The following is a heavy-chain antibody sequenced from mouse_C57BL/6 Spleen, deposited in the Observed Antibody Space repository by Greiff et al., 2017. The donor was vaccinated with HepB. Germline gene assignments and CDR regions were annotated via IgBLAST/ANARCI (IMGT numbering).Heavy chain of an antibody. CDR3: ARYDYDFYFDY. J-gene: IGHJ2*01. Sequence: VQLQQSGPELVKPGASVKISCKASGYSFTGYYMNWVKQSPEKSLEWIGEINPSTGGTTYNQKFKAKATLTVDKSSSTAYMQLKSLTSEDSAVYYCARYDYDFYFDYWGQGTTLTVSS. CDR1: GYSFTGYY. D-gene: IGHD2-4*01. V-gene: IGHV1-42*01. CDR2: INPSTGGT.